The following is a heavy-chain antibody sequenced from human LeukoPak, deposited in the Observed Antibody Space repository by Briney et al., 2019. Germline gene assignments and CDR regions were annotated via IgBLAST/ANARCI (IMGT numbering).Heavy chain of an antibody. D-gene: IGHD2-2*01. J-gene: IGHJ6*03. CDR2: IYYSGST. V-gene: IGHV4-61*08. Sequence: SQTLSLTCAVSGGSISSGGYSWSWIRQPPGKGLEWIGYIYYSGSTNYNPSLKSRVTISVDTSKNQFSLKLSSVTAADTAVCYCARVRRVVPGYYYYYMDVWGKGTTVTVSS. CDR3: ARVRRVVPGYYYYYMDV. CDR1: GGSISSGGYS.